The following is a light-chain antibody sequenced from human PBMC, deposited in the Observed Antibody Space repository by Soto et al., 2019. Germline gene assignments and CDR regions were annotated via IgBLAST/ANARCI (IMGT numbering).Light chain of an antibody. J-gene: IGLJ1*01. CDR1: SSDVGGYNF. V-gene: IGLV2-11*01. CDR3: SLYTSENAYV. Sequence: QSVLTQPRSVSGSPGQSVTISCTGTSSDVGGYNFVSWYQQHPGKAPKLMIYDVTKRPSGVPDRFSGSKSGNTASLTISGLQAEDEADYYCSLYTSENAYVFGTGTKSPS. CDR2: DVT.